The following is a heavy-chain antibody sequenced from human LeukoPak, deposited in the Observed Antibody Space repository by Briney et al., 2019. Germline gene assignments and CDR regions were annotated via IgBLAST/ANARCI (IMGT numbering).Heavy chain of an antibody. J-gene: IGHJ3*02. V-gene: IGHV3-21*01. D-gene: IGHD1-14*01. CDR2: ISSSSSYI. CDR1: GFTFSSYA. Sequence: GGSLRLSCAASGFTFSSYAMSWVRQAPGKGLEWVSSISSSSSYIYYADSVKGRFTISRDNAKNSLYLQMNSLRAEDTAVYYCARVGYDHDAFDIWGQGTMVTVSS. CDR3: ARVGYDHDAFDI.